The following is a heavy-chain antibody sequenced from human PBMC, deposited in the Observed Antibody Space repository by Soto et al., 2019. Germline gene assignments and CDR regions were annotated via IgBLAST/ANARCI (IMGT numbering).Heavy chain of an antibody. CDR3: SRFIMVGGWFDPNYYHGMDV. Sequence: QVQLVQSGAEVKKPGASVTVSCKTSGYTFSNYGINWVRQAPGQGLEWMGWTSGDNGNTNYAQTVQGRVTMTTDTSTGTVYMELRSLKSDDTAIYYCSRFIMVGGWFDPNYYHGMDVWGQGTTVTVSS. CDR1: GYTFSNYG. V-gene: IGHV1-18*01. J-gene: IGHJ6*02. CDR2: TSGDNGNT. D-gene: IGHD6-19*01.